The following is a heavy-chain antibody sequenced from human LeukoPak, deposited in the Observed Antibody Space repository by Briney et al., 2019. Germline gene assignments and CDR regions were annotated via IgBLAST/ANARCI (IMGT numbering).Heavy chain of an antibody. V-gene: IGHV3-9*01. Sequence: GGSLRLSCAAPGFTFDDYAMHWVRQAPGKGLEWVSGISWNSGSIGYADSVKGRFTISRDNAKNSLYLQMNSLRAEDTALYYCAKDPDSSGSYYFDYWGQGTLVTVSS. D-gene: IGHD3-22*01. CDR3: AKDPDSSGSYYFDY. CDR2: ISWNSGSI. CDR1: GFTFDDYA. J-gene: IGHJ4*02.